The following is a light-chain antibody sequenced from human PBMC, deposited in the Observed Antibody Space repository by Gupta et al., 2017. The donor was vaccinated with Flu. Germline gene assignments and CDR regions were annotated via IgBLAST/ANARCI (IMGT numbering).Light chain of an antibody. J-gene: IGLJ2*01. CDR1: SSNIGAVFG. V-gene: IGLV1-40*01. Sequence: IPCIGSSSNIGAVFGGRWFKQLPGTGTKLLCYGNNNRPSWVSERFSGSRSVTSASLDITGLQAEDDADYYCHSLDTSLDGSMAFGGGTKLTVL. CDR2: GNN. CDR3: HSLDTSLDGSMA.